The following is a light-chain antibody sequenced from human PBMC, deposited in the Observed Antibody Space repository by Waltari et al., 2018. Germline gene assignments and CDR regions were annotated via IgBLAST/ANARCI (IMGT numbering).Light chain of an antibody. CDR1: QDIRNY. J-gene: IGKJ1*01. CDR3: QQPCFYPRT. CDR2: GAS. V-gene: IGKV1-9*01. Sequence: DIQLTQSPSFLSASVGDRVTITCRASQDIRNYLAWYQQKPGSAPQFLIYGASTLQGGVPARFSGSGSGTEFTLTITNLQPEDFATYYCQQPCFYPRTFGQGTKVDIK.